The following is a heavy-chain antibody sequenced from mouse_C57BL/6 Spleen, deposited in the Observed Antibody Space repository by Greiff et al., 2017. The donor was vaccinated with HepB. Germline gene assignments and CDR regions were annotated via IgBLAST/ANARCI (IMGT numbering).Heavy chain of an antibody. V-gene: IGHV1-81*01. Sequence: VQLQQSGAELARPGASVKLSCKASGYTFTSYGISWVKQRTGQGLEWIGEIYPRSGNTYYNEKFKGKATLTADKSSSTAYMELRSLTSEDSAVYFCARKVYDYDAPGTSYYLDYWGQGTTLTVSS. J-gene: IGHJ2*01. CDR2: IYPRSGNT. D-gene: IGHD2-4*01. CDR1: GYTFTSYG. CDR3: ARKVYDYDAPGTSYYLDY.